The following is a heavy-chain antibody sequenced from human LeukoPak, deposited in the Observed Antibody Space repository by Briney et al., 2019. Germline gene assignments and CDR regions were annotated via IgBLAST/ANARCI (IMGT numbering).Heavy chain of an antibody. D-gene: IGHD2-2*01. J-gene: IGHJ4*02. V-gene: IGHV4-34*01. CDR1: GGSFSGYY. CDR3: ASANCSSTSCQHYYFDY. Sequence: SETLSLTCAVYGGSFSGYYWSWIRQPPGKGLEWIGEINHSGGTNYNPSLKSRVTISVDTSKNQFSLKLSSVTAADTAVYYCASANCSSTSCQHYYFDYWGQGTLVTVSS. CDR2: INHSGGT.